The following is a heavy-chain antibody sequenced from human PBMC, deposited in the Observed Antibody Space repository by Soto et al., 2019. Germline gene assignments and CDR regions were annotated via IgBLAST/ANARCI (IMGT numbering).Heavy chain of an antibody. CDR1: GFTFSDSW. Sequence: EVQLVESGGGLVQPGGSLRLSCTASGFTFSDSWMTWVRQAPGKGLEWVARIKRDESEKKYADSVKGRLSISRDNAKNSMYLQMDSVRGEDTAVYYCVRGGSNYASWGQGSLVTVSS. CDR3: VRGGSNYAS. V-gene: IGHV3-7*01. D-gene: IGHD4-4*01. CDR2: IKRDESEK. J-gene: IGHJ5*02.